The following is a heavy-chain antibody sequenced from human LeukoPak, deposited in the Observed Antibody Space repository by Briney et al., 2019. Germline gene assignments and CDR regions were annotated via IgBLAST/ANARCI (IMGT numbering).Heavy chain of an antibody. J-gene: IGHJ3*02. V-gene: IGHV4-39*01. D-gene: IGHD4-11*01. CDR2: IYYSGST. CDR1: GGSISSGSYY. Sequence: SEALSLTCTVSGGSISSGSYYWGWIRQPPGKGLEWIGSIYYSGSTFYSPSLKSRATISVDTSKNQFSLKLSSVTAADTAVYYCGGYSNYAENAFNIWGQGTMVTVSS. CDR3: GGYSNYAENAFNI.